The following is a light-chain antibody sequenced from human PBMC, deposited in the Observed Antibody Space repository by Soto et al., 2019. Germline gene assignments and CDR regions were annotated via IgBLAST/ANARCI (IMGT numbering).Light chain of an antibody. V-gene: IGLV2-14*02. CDR3: TSYAGSNIYV. Sequence: QSVLTQPASVSGSPGQSITISCTGTSNDVGSYNLVSWYQQYPGKAPKLMIYEVTKRPSGVPDRFSGSKSGNTASLTVSGLQAEDEADYYCTSYAGSNIYVFGPGTKVTVL. CDR2: EVT. J-gene: IGLJ1*01. CDR1: SNDVGSYNL.